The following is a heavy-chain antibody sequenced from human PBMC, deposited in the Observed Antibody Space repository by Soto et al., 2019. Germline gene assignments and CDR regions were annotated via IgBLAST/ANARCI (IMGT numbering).Heavy chain of an antibody. V-gene: IGHV4-59*01. Sequence: SETLSLTCAVYGGSFSGYYWSWIRQPPGKGLEWIGYIYYSGSTNYNPSLKSRVTISVDTSKNQFSLKLSSVTAADTAVYYCARDSPDSSGLDGAFDIWGQGTMVTVSS. D-gene: IGHD3-22*01. J-gene: IGHJ3*02. CDR2: IYYSGST. CDR1: GGSFSGYY. CDR3: ARDSPDSSGLDGAFDI.